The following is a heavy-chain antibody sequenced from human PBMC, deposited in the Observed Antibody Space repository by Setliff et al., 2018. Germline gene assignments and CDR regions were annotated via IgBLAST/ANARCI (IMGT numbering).Heavy chain of an antibody. V-gene: IGHV4-59*12. Sequence: TSETLSLTCTISGGFTSSFYWSWIRQAPGKGLEWIGYVDHSGSSYYNSSLRSRVTISVDTSKNQFSLILRSVTAADTAVYYCARGRMRGSCSGPSCTYDPFDIWGQGTPVTVSS. CDR3: ARGRMRGSCSGPSCTYDPFDI. CDR1: GGFTSSFY. D-gene: IGHD2-2*01. J-gene: IGHJ3*02. CDR2: VDHSGSS.